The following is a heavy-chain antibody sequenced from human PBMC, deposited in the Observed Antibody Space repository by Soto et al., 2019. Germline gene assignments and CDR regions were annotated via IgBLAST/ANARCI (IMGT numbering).Heavy chain of an antibody. J-gene: IGHJ6*02. Sequence: LRLSCAASGFTFSNYGIHWVRQAPGKGLDWVAIISNDGSNKYYADSVKGRFTISRDNANNTLYLQMNSLRVEDTALYYCAKESLTSSIAARRNYYYGLDVWGQGTTVTVSS. CDR3: AKESLTSSIAARRNYYYGLDV. V-gene: IGHV3-30*18. CDR2: ISNDGSNK. D-gene: IGHD6-6*01. CDR1: GFTFSNYG.